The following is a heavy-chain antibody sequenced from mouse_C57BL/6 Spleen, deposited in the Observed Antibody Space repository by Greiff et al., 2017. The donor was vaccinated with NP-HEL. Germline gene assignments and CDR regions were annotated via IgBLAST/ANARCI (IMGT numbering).Heavy chain of an antibody. CDR1: GYTFTDYE. D-gene: IGHD3-2*02. V-gene: IGHV1-15*01. J-gene: IGHJ2*01. CDR3: TRGVTAQAPDY. Sequence: QVQLQQSGAELVRPGASVTLSCKASGYTFTDYEMHWVKQTPVHGLEWIGAIDPETGGTAYTQKFKGKALLTADKSSSTAYMELRSLTSEDSAVYYCTRGVTAQAPDYWGQGTTLTVSS. CDR2: IDPETGGT.